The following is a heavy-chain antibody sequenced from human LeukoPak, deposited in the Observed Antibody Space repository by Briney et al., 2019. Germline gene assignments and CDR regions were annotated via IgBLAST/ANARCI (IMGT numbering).Heavy chain of an antibody. V-gene: IGHV3-48*04. CDR3: ARTVYQLDRIRFDP. D-gene: IGHD2-2*01. Sequence: GGSLRLSCAASGFTFSSYSMNWVRQAPGKGLEWVSYISSSSSTIYYADSVKGRFTISRDNAKNSLYLQMNSLRAEDTAVYYCARTVYQLDRIRFDPWGQGTLVTVSS. J-gene: IGHJ5*02. CDR1: GFTFSSYS. CDR2: ISSSSSTI.